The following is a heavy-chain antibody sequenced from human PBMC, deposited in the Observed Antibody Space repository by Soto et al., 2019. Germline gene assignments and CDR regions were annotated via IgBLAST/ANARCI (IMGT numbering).Heavy chain of an antibody. CDR2: TYYRSKWYY. Sequence: SQTPSLNSYISADTFSTISPTWDCIMQYPSSGLEWLGRTYYRSKWYYDYAASVKGRININPDTSNNQVSLHLDSVTPDDTAVYYCARLIGNSWLDSWGQGTLVTVSS. CDR1: ADTFSTISPT. J-gene: IGHJ5*01. CDR3: ARLIGNSWLDS. D-gene: IGHD2-8*01. V-gene: IGHV6-1*01.